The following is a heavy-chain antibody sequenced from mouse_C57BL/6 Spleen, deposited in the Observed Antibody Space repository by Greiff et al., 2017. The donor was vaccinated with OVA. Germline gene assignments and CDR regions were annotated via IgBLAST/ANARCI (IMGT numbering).Heavy chain of an antibody. D-gene: IGHD1-1*01. CDR2: IRNKANGYTT. V-gene: IGHV7-3*01. Sequence: EVQGVESGGGLVQPGGSLSLSCAASGFTFTDYDMSWVRQPPGKALEWLGFIRNKANGYTTEYSASVKGRFTISRDNSQSILYLQMNALRAEDSATYYCASRYGNKAWFAYWGQGTLVTVSA. J-gene: IGHJ3*01. CDR1: GFTFTDYD. CDR3: ASRYGNKAWFAY.